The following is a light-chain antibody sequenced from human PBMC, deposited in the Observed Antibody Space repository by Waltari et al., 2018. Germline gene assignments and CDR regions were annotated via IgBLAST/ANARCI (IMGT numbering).Light chain of an antibody. CDR2: DVN. CDR3: CSYAGSYTLV. V-gene: IGLV2-11*01. J-gene: IGLJ3*02. Sequence: QSALTQPSSVSGSPGQSVTISCPGTSSDVGRFNSVSWHQQHPGKAPKLMMYDVNKRPSGVPDRFSGSKSGNTASLTISGLQAEDEADYYCCSYAGSYTLVFGGGTKLTVL. CDR1: SSDVGRFNS.